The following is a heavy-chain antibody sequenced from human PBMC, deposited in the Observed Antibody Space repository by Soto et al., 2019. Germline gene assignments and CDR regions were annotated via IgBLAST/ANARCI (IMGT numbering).Heavy chain of an antibody. Sequence: QEQLVESGGAVVQPGRSLTLSCAASGFTFSANAMHWVRQAPGKGLEWVAVIAYDGTIKIYRDSVKGRFTISRDDSKSRLDLQMNSLSPEDTAVYYCARDKIKGAPDYLDSWGQGTLVTVSS. V-gene: IGHV3-30-3*01. CDR1: GFTFSANA. CDR2: IAYDGTIK. CDR3: ARDKIKGAPDYLDS. D-gene: IGHD1-26*01. J-gene: IGHJ4*02.